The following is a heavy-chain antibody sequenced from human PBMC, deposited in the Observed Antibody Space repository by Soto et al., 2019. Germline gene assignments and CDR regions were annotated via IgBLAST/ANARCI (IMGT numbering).Heavy chain of an antibody. CDR3: ARDNSGDDDEFDY. CDR1: GYTFTGYY. V-gene: IGHV1-2*02. Sequence: ASVKVSCKASGYTFTGYYIHWVRQAPGQGLEWMGWVSPNSGGADYAQKFQGRVTMTRDTSVSSAYMELSSLTSDDTAVYYCARDNSGDDDEFDYWGQGTPVTVSS. CDR2: VSPNSGGA. J-gene: IGHJ4*02. D-gene: IGHD5-12*01.